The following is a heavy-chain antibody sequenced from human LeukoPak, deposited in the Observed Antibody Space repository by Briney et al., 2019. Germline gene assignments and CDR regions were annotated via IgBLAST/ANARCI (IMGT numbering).Heavy chain of an antibody. V-gene: IGHV4-4*07. J-gene: IGHJ3*02. CDR1: GGSISIYY. Sequence: SETLSLTCSVSGGSISIYYWSWIRQPAGKGLEWVWRIYTSGSTNYNPSLKSRVTMSLYTSKNQFSLKLSSVTAADTAVYYCASIGGYYYGSGTLFDAFDIWGKGTMVTVSS. D-gene: IGHD3-10*01. CDR3: ASIGGYYYGSGTLFDAFDI. CDR2: IYTSGST.